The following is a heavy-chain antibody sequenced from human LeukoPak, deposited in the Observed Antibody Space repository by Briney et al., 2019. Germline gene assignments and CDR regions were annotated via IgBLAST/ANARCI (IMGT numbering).Heavy chain of an antibody. D-gene: IGHD4-17*01. CDR2: IYTSGST. V-gene: IGHV4-4*07. CDR1: GGSISSYY. Sequence: SETLSLTCTVSGGSISSYYWSWIRQPAGKGLEWIGRIYTSGSTNYNPSLKSRVTMSVDTSKNQFSLKLSSVTAADTAVYYCARFSDYSEYLGHFDNWGQGTLVTVSS. CDR3: ARFSDYSEYLGHFDN. J-gene: IGHJ4*02.